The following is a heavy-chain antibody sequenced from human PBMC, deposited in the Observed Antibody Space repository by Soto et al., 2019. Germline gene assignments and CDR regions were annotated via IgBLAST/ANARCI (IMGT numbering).Heavy chain of an antibody. D-gene: IGHD3-10*01. Sequence: GWSLRLSCAASGFTFSSYAMSWVRQAPGKGLEWVSAISGSGGSTYYADSVKGRFTISRDNSKNTLYLQMNSLRAEDTAVYYCARDRRSGDYYYYYGMDGWGQATPVTLAS. V-gene: IGHV3-23*01. CDR3: ARDRRSGDYYYYYGMDG. CDR1: GFTFSSYA. CDR2: ISGSGGST. J-gene: IGHJ6*02.